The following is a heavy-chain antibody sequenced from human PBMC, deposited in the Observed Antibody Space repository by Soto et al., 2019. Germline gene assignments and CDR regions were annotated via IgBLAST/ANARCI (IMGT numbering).Heavy chain of an antibody. J-gene: IGHJ4*02. CDR3: ARVVPLYSSSWYGLVN. CDR1: GGTFSRYA. V-gene: IGHV1-69*13. Sequence: ASVKVSCKASGGTFSRYAISWVRQAPGQGLEWMGGIIPIFGTANYAQKFQGRVTITADESTSTAYMELSSLRSEDTAVYYCARVVPLYSSSWYGLVNWGQGTLVTVSS. CDR2: IIPIFGTA. D-gene: IGHD6-13*01.